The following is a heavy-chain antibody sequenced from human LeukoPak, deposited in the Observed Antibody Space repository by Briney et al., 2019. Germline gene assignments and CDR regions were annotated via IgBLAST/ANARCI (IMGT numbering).Heavy chain of an antibody. CDR2: IWYDGSDE. Sequence: AGSLRLSCAVSGFTFSSHGMHWVRQAPGKGLEWVSIIWYDGSDEYYADSVKGRFTISRDNSKNTLYLQMNSLRAEDTAVYYCARDGGYHSSGPFDYWGQGTLVTVSS. J-gene: IGHJ4*02. D-gene: IGHD3-22*01. CDR3: ARDGGYHSSGPFDY. V-gene: IGHV3-33*01. CDR1: GFTFSSHG.